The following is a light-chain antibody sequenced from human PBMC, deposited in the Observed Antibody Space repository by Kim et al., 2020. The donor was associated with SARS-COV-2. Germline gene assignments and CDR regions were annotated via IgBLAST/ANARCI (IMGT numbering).Light chain of an antibody. CDR1: KLGDKY. CDR3: QAWDSSTRV. CDR2: QDS. V-gene: IGLV3-1*01. Sequence: VSPGQTASLTCSGDKLGDKYACWYQQKPGQSPVLVIYQDSKRPSGIPERFSGSNSGNTATLTISGTQAMDEADYYCQAWDSSTRVFGGGTQLTVL. J-gene: IGLJ3*02.